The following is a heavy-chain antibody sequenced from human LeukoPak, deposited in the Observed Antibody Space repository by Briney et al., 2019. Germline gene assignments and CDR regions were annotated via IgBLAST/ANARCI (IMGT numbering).Heavy chain of an antibody. D-gene: IGHD3-3*01. J-gene: IGHJ6*02. Sequence: PGGSLRLSCAASGFTFSSYSMNWVRQAPGKGLEWVSSLSSSSSYIYYADSVKGRFTISRDNAKNSLYLQMNSLRAEDTAVYFCARGGFWSGYYNYYGMDVWGQGTTVTVSS. CDR3: ARGGFWSGYYNYYGMDV. CDR2: LSSSSSYI. CDR1: GFTFSSYS. V-gene: IGHV3-21*01.